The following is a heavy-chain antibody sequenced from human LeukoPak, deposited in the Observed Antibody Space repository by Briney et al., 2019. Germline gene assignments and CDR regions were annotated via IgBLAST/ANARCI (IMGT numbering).Heavy chain of an antibody. CDR3: AREWDSSGYDQRLFDY. D-gene: IGHD3-22*01. V-gene: IGHV1-24*01. CDR2: FDPEDGDT. CDR1: GYTLTELS. Sequence: EASVKVSCKVSGYTLTELSMHWVRQAPGKGLEWMGGFDPEDGDTSYAQKFQGRVTMTRDTSTSTVYMELSSLRSEDTAVYYCAREWDSSGYDQRLFDYWGQGSLVTVSS. J-gene: IGHJ4*02.